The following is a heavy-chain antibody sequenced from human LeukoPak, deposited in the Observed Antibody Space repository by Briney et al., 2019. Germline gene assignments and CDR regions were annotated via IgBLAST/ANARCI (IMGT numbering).Heavy chain of an antibody. CDR2: ISTYNGDT. D-gene: IGHD3-22*01. Sequence: GASVKVSCKASGYTFTSYGINWVRQAPGQGLEWMGWISTYNGDTNYAQKLKGRVTMTTDTSTSTAYMELRSLRSDDTAVYYCATLGKYYYDSSGYYAFDYWGQGTLVTVSS. CDR3: ATLGKYYYDSSGYYAFDY. CDR1: GYTFTSYG. J-gene: IGHJ4*02. V-gene: IGHV1-18*01.